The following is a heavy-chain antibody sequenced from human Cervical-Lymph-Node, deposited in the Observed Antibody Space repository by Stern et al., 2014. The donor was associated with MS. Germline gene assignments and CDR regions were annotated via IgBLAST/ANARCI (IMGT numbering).Heavy chain of an antibody. J-gene: IGHJ4*02. CDR3: QAFPAY. CDR2: INPSIGVT. Sequence: VQLVESGAEVKKPGASVKVSCRSSGYSFTDYYFHGGRLAPGQVVEWKGCINPSIGVTRYAQQFQGRVTMTSGSTMNTAYMEMSRLRSDDTAVYYCQAFPAYWGQGTLITVSS. CDR1: GYSFTDYY. V-gene: IGHV1-2*02.